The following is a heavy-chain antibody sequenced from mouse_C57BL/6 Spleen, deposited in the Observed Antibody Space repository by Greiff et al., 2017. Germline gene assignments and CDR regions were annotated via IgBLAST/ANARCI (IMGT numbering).Heavy chain of an antibody. V-gene: IGHV1-82*01. Sequence: VKLQESGPELVKPGASVKISCKASGYAFSSSWMNWVKQRPGKGLEWIGRIYPGDGDTNYTGKLKGKATLTADKSSSTAYMQLSSLTSEDSAVCVCSRDGYYRFAYWGQGTLVTVSA. D-gene: IGHD2-3*01. CDR1: GYAFSSSW. CDR2: IYPGDGDT. CDR3: SRDGYYRFAY. J-gene: IGHJ3*01.